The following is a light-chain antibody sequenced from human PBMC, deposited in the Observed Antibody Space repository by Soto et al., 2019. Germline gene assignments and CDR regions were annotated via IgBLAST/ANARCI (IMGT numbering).Light chain of an antibody. CDR2: GAS. CDR1: QSFSSYN. J-gene: IGKJ1*01. V-gene: IGKV3-20*01. Sequence: EIVLTQSPGTLSLSPGERATLSCRASQSFSSYNLAWYQQKPGQAPRLLIYGASSRATGIPDRFSGSGSGTDFTLTISRLEPEDFAVYYCQQYVSSPETFGQGTKVEIK. CDR3: QQYVSSPET.